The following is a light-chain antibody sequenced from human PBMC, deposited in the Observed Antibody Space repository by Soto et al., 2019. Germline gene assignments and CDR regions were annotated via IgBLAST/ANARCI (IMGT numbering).Light chain of an antibody. Sequence: QSVLTQPPSASGTPGQRVTISCSGSSSNIGSNYVYWYQQLPGTAPKLLIYRNNQRPSGVPARFSGSKSGTSASLAISGLRSEDAADYYCAAWDDSLSVVFGGGTKLTVL. J-gene: IGLJ2*01. CDR1: SSNIGSNY. CDR2: RNN. V-gene: IGLV1-47*01. CDR3: AAWDDSLSVV.